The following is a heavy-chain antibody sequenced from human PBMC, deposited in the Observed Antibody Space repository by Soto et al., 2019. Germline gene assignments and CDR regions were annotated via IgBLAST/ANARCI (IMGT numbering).Heavy chain of an antibody. V-gene: IGHV3-30*03. D-gene: IGHD3-10*01. CDR1: GFPFTSYG. Sequence: QVQLVESGGGVVQPGRSLRLSCAGSGFPFTSYGMHWVREGPDKGLEWVAVISYDGSDKYYADSVKGRFTISRDNSKNMLYLQMNSLRPEDTALYYCVGGQYYFDYWGQGTLVIVSS. J-gene: IGHJ4*02. CDR3: VGGQYYFDY. CDR2: ISYDGSDK.